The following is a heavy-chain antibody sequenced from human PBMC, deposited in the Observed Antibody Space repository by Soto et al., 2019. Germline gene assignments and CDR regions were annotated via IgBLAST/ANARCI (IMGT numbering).Heavy chain of an antibody. D-gene: IGHD2-2*01. CDR3: ARAHISSEISMPQTFHH. V-gene: IGHV3-33*01. Sequence: ESGGGVAQPGRSLRLSCEASGFIFSNYDMYWVRQSPGKGLEWVALMRSDGSNKYYVDSVKGRFTISRDNSKNMLFLQMDSLRAEDSAVYYCARAHISSEISMPQTFHHWGPGTLVTVSS. J-gene: IGHJ1*01. CDR1: GFIFSNYD. CDR2: MRSDGSNK.